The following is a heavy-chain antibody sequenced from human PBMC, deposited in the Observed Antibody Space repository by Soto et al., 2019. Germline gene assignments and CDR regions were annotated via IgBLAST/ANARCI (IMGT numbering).Heavy chain of an antibody. CDR1: SGSIGLSNW. Sequence: SETLSLTCAASSGSIGLSNWWSWGRQHPGKGLEWIGEIYHSGSTNYNPSLKSRVTISVDKSKNQFSLKLSSVTAADTAVYYCARITMVRGVIIPFDYWGQGTLVTVSS. CDR3: ARITMVRGVIIPFDY. J-gene: IGHJ4*02. D-gene: IGHD3-10*01. CDR2: IYHSGST. V-gene: IGHV4-4*02.